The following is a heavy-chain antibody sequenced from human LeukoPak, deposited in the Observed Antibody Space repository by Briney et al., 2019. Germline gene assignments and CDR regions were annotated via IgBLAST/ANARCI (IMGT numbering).Heavy chain of an antibody. J-gene: IGHJ1*01. Sequence: PSETLSLTCTVSGGSISSYYWSWIRQPPGKGLEWIGYIYYSGSTNYNPSLKSRVTISVDTSKNQFSLRLSSVTAADTAVYYCAKGTVTTEYFHPWGQGTLVTVSS. V-gene: IGHV4-59*01. CDR3: AKGTVTTEYFHP. CDR1: GGSISSYY. D-gene: IGHD4-17*01. CDR2: IYYSGST.